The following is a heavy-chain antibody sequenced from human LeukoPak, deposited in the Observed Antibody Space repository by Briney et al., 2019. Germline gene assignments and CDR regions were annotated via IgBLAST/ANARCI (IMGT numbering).Heavy chain of an antibody. CDR2: FDPEDGET. Sequence: ASVKVSCKVSGYTLTELSMHWVRQAPGKGLEWMGGFDPEDGETIYAQKFQGRVTMTEDTSTDTAYMELGSLRSEDTAVYYCATDSGSGWLWVFDYWGQGTLVTVSS. CDR1: GYTLTELS. V-gene: IGHV1-24*01. D-gene: IGHD6-19*01. J-gene: IGHJ4*02. CDR3: ATDSGSGWLWVFDY.